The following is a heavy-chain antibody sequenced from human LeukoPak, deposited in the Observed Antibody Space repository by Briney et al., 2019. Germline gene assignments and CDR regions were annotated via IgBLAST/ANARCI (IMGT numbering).Heavy chain of an antibody. CDR3: ARGTTHSSSWYSYYYGMDV. J-gene: IGHJ6*02. CDR2: INPNSGGT. CDR1: GYTFTGYY. Sequence: ASVKVSCKASGYTFTGYYMHWVRQAPGQGLEWMGWINPNSGGTNYAQKFQGRVTMTRDTSISTAYMELSRLRSDDTAVYYCARGTTHSSSWYSYYYGMDVWGQGTTVTVSS. D-gene: IGHD6-13*01. V-gene: IGHV1-2*02.